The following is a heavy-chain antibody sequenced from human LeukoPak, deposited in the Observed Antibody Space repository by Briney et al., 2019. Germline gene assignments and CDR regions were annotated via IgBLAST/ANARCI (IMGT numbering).Heavy chain of an antibody. CDR2: IYPGDSAT. Sequence: GESLKISCKGSGYSFSSYWIAWVRQMPGKGLEWMGIIYPGDSATKYSPSFQGQVTVSADKSISTAYLQWSSLKASDTAMYYCARQNWGVDYWDQGTLVTVSS. J-gene: IGHJ4*02. V-gene: IGHV5-51*01. CDR1: GYSFSSYW. D-gene: IGHD7-27*01. CDR3: ARQNWGVDY.